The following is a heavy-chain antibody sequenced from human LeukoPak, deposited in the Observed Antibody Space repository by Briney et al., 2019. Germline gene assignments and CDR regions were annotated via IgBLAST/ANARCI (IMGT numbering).Heavy chain of an antibody. V-gene: IGHV3-23*01. Sequence: GGSLRLSCAASGFTFSTYAMTWVRQAPGKGLEWVSTISGSGDSTYYADSVKGRFTVSRDNSKNTLYLQMNSLRAEDTAIYYCAKDSSRDGYNWNWYFDLWGRGTLVTVS. CDR2: ISGSGDST. J-gene: IGHJ2*01. CDR1: GFTFSTYA. D-gene: IGHD5-24*01. CDR3: AKDSSRDGYNWNWYFDL.